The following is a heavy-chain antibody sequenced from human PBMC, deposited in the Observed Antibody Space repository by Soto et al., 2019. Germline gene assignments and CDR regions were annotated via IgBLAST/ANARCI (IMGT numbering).Heavy chain of an antibody. V-gene: IGHV4-59*01. Sequence: ASETLSLTCTVSGGSISSYYWSWIRQPPGKGLEWIGYIYYSGSTNYNPSLKSRVTISVDTSKNQFSLKLSSVTAADTAVYYCARLRDYDYVWGSYRKAYYYYGMDVWGQGTTVTRLL. J-gene: IGHJ6*02. CDR2: IYYSGST. D-gene: IGHD3-16*02. CDR3: ARLRDYDYVWGSYRKAYYYYGMDV. CDR1: GGSISSYY.